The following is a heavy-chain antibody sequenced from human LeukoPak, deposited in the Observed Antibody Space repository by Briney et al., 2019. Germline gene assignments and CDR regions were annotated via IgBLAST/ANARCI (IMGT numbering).Heavy chain of an antibody. CDR3: ARRYCSGGSCFRRKHYFDY. CDR1: GYTFTSYD. J-gene: IGHJ4*02. CDR2: MNPNSGNT. Sequence: ASVKVSCKASGYTFTSYDINWVRQATGQGLEWMGWMNPNSGNTGYAQKFQGRVTMIRNTSISTAYMELSSLRSEDTAVYYCARRYCSGGSCFRRKHYFDYWGQGTLVTVSS. V-gene: IGHV1-8*01. D-gene: IGHD2-15*01.